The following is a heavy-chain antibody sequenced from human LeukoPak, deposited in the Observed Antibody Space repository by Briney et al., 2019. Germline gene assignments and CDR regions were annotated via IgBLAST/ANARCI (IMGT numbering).Heavy chain of an antibody. D-gene: IGHD2-2*01. CDR1: GGSISSYY. CDR3: ARERGPGDCSSTSCYYFDY. CDR2: IYHSGST. Sequence: RPSETLSLTCTVSGGSISSYYWSWIRQPPGKGLEWIGSIYHSGSTYYNPSLKSRVTISVDTSKNQFSLKLSSVTAADTAVYYCARERGPGDCSSTSCYYFDYWGQGTLVTVSS. V-gene: IGHV4-38-2*02. J-gene: IGHJ4*02.